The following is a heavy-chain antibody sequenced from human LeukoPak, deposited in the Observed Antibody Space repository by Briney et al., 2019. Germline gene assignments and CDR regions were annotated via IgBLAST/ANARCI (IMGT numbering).Heavy chain of an antibody. Sequence: GGSLRLSCAASGFAFNTYWMHWVRQAPGTGLVWVSRTNGDGSSTSYADFVKGRFTISRDNAKNTLYLQMNSLRAEETAIYYCARDKGYSIDQWGQGTLVTVSS. D-gene: IGHD5-18*01. J-gene: IGHJ5*02. CDR3: ARDKGYSIDQ. V-gene: IGHV3-74*01. CDR1: GFAFNTYW. CDR2: TNGDGSST.